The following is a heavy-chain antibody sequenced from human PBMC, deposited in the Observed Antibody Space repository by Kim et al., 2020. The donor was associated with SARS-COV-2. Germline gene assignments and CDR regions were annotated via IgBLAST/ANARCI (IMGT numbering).Heavy chain of an antibody. Sequence: GGSLRLSCATSGFTFSHYEMNWVRKAPGKGLELVSYISYDVYNTYYTDSVKGRFTISRDNAKNSLYLQMNSLRVEDTAIYYCARDGKRGWDFGNWGLGTLVTVSS. CDR3: ARDGKRGWDFGN. D-gene: IGHD2-15*01. CDR1: GFTFSHYE. V-gene: IGHV3-48*03. CDR2: ISYDVYNT. J-gene: IGHJ4*02.